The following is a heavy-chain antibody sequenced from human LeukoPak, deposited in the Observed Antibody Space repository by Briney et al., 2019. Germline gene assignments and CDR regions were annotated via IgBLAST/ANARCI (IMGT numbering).Heavy chain of an antibody. J-gene: IGHJ2*01. CDR2: ISSSSSYI. CDR1: GFTFSSYS. Sequence: PGGSLRLSCAASGFTFSSYSMNWVRQAPGKGLEWVSSISSSSSYIYYADSVKGRFTISRDNARNPLYLQMNSLRAEDTAVYYCARSMVTGNWYFDLWGRGTLVTVSS. V-gene: IGHV3-21*01. D-gene: IGHD5-18*01. CDR3: ARSMVTGNWYFDL.